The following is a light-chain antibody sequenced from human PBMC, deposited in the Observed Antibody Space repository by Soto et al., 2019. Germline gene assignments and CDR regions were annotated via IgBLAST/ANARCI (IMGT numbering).Light chain of an antibody. Sequence: DIPMTQAPSSVSASIGVTVTITCRASQYIGSWLSWYQQKPGKAPKPLIYAASNLRSGVPSRFSGSGSGTEFTLTISSLQPEDSGIYYCQQYTSNVLTFGGGTKVEI. CDR2: AAS. V-gene: IGKV1D-16*01. J-gene: IGKJ4*01. CDR1: QYIGSW. CDR3: QQYTSNVLT.